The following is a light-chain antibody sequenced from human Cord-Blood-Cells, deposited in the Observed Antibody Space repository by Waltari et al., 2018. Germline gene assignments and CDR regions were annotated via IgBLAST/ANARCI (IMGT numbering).Light chain of an antibody. Sequence: QSALTQPASVSGSPGRSLTISCPGTSSDVGGYNYVSWYQQHPGKAPQLMIYDVSKRPSGVSNRFSGSKSGNTASLTISGLQAEDEADYYCSSYTSSSTWVFGGGTKLTVL. J-gene: IGLJ3*02. CDR2: DVS. CDR3: SSYTSSSTWV. V-gene: IGLV2-14*03. CDR1: SSDVGGYNY.